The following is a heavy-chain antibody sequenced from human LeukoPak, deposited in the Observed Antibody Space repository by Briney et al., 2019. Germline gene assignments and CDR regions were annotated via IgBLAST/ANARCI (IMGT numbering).Heavy chain of an antibody. Sequence: ASVKVSCKASGYTFTGYYMHWVRQAPGQGLEWMGWINPNSGGTNYAQKFQGRVTMARDTSISTAYMELSRLRSDDTAVYYCAGVVAVAGTQDYWGQGTLVAVSS. CDR3: AGVVAVAGTQDY. CDR2: INPNSGGT. J-gene: IGHJ4*02. CDR1: GYTFTGYY. V-gene: IGHV1-2*02. D-gene: IGHD6-19*01.